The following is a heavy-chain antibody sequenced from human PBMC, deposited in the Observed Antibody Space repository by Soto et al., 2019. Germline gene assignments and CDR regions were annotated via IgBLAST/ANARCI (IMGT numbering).Heavy chain of an antibody. D-gene: IGHD2-21*01. CDR2: IYYSGST. V-gene: IGHV4-59*01. CDR3: ARDPEYCGGDCYGWFDP. Sequence: PSETLSLTCTVSGGSISSYYWSWIRQPPGKGLEWIGYIYYSGSTNYNPSLKSRVTISVDTSKNQFSLKLSSVTAADTAVYYCARDPEYCGGDCYGWFDPWGQGTLVTVSS. CDR1: GGSISSYY. J-gene: IGHJ5*02.